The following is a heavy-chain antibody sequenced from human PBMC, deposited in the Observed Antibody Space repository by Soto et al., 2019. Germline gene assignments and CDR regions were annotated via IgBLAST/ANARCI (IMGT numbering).Heavy chain of an antibody. Sequence: EVQLVESGGGFVQPGESLRLSCAASGFTFSLSAMSWVRQAPGRGLEWVSSISGGGSSTDYTESVKGRFTISRDNSKNTVHLQMNSLSAEDTAVYYCAKGPEYDILTGCDFWGQGALVTVSS. CDR3: AKGPEYDILTGCDF. D-gene: IGHD3-9*01. V-gene: IGHV3-23*04. CDR1: GFTFSLSA. CDR2: ISGGGSST. J-gene: IGHJ4*02.